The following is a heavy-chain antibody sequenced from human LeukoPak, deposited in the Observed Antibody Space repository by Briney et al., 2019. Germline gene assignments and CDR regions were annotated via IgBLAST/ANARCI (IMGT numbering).Heavy chain of an antibody. J-gene: IGHJ6*04. Sequence: SGGSLRLSCAASGFTFSSYAMHWVRQAPGKGLEYVSAISSNGGSTYYADSVKGRFTISRDNSKNTLYLQMGSLRAEDMAVYYCARGPGWGFGAYYYYGMDVWGKGTTVTVSS. CDR3: ARGPGWGFGAYYYYGMDV. CDR1: GFTFSSYA. CDR2: ISSNGGST. D-gene: IGHD3-10*01. V-gene: IGHV3-64*02.